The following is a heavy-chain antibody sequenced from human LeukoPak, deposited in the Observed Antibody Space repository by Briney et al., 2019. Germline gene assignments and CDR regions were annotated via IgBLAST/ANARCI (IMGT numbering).Heavy chain of an antibody. CDR1: GFTFSTYS. J-gene: IGHJ4*02. D-gene: IGHD2-15*01. CDR2: ISRSGDGT. Sequence: GGSLRLSCAASGFTFSTYSMNWVRQAPGKGLEWVSGISRSGDGTYYADSVKGRFTISRDNSKNTLYLHMNTLRAEDTAVYYCAKSYCIGGTCYSNFDYWGQGTLVTVSS. V-gene: IGHV3-23*01. CDR3: AKSYCIGGTCYSNFDY.